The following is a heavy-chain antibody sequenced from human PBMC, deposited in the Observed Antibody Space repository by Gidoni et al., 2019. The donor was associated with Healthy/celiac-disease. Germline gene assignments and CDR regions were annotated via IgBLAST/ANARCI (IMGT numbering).Heavy chain of an antibody. V-gene: IGHV3-21*06. D-gene: IGHD6-19*01. Sequence: EVQLVESGGGLVKPGGSLRLSCAASGFTFNSHTMNWVRQAPGKGLEWVSSISSSSSYIYYADSVKGRFTISRDNAKNSLYLQMNSLRAEDTAVYYCAREGGSGIAGAGNFDYWGQGTLVTVSS. J-gene: IGHJ4*02. CDR2: ISSSSSYI. CDR1: GFTFNSHT. CDR3: AREGGSGIAGAGNFDY.